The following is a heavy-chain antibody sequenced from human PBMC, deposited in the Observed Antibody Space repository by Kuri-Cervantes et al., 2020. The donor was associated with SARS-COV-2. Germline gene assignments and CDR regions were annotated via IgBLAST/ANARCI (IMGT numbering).Heavy chain of an antibody. D-gene: IGHD2-15*01. V-gene: IGHV3-49*04. CDR1: GFTFSSYA. J-gene: IGHJ4*02. CDR2: IRSKAYGGTT. Sequence: GGSLRLSCAASGFTFSSYAMSWVRQAPGKGLEWVGFIRSKAYGGTTEYAASVKGRFTISRDDSKSIAYLQMNSLKTEDTAVYYCTRGVSGTPIPRVDYWGQGTLVTVSS. CDR3: TRGVSGTPIPRVDY.